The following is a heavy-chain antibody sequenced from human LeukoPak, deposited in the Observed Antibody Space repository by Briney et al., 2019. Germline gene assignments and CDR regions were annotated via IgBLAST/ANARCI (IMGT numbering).Heavy chain of an antibody. V-gene: IGHV4-61*02. D-gene: IGHD6-6*01. CDR3: ARGLVSSSPGVDY. CDR2: IYTSGST. J-gene: IGHJ4*02. Sequence: SETLSLACTVSGGSISSGSYYWSWIRQPAGKGLEWSGRIYTSGSTNYNPSLKSRVTISVDTSKNQFSLKLSSVTAADTAVYYCARGLVSSSPGVDYWGQGTLVTVSS. CDR1: GGSISSGSYY.